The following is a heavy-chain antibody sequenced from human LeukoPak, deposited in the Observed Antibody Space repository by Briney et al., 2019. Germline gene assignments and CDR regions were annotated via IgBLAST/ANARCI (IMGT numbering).Heavy chain of an antibody. CDR2: INHSGST. J-gene: IGHJ6*02. D-gene: IGHD1-1*01. Sequence: SETLSLTCAVYGGSFSGYYWSWIRQPPGKGLEWIGEINHSGSTNYNPSLKSRVTISVDTSKNQFSLKLSSVTAADTAVYYCARDRLKLERTSFHYYYGMDVWGQGTTVTVSS. V-gene: IGHV4-34*01. CDR1: GGSFSGYY. CDR3: ARDRLKLERTSFHYYYGMDV.